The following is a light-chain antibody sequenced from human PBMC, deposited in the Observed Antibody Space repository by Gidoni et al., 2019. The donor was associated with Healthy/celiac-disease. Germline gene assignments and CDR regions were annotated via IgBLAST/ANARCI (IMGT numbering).Light chain of an antibody. CDR2: YDS. J-gene: IGLJ2*01. CDR3: QVWDSSSDHPYVV. V-gene: IGLV3-21*04. CDR1: NIGSKS. Sequence: SYVLTQPPSVSVAPGKTARITCGGNNIGSKSVHWYQQKPGQATVLVIYYDSDRHSGIPERFSGSNSGNTATLTISRVEAGDEADYYCQVWDSSSDHPYVVFGGGTKLTVL.